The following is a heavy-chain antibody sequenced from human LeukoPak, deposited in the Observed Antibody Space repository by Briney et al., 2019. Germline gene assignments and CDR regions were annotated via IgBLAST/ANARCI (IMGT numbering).Heavy chain of an antibody. J-gene: IGHJ4*02. Sequence: ASVKVSCKASGYTFTSYYMHWVRQAPGQGLEWMGIINPSGGSTSYAQKFQGRVTMTRDTSTSTVYMELSSLRSEDTAVYYCARAKERFGSGYGGYYFDYWGQGTLVTVPS. V-gene: IGHV1-46*01. CDR1: GYTFTSYY. CDR3: ARAKERFGSGYGGYYFDY. CDR2: INPSGGST. D-gene: IGHD5-12*01.